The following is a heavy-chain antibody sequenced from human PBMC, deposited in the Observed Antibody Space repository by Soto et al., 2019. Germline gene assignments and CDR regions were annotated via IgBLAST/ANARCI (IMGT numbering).Heavy chain of an antibody. Sequence: GGSLRLSCAASGFTFSSYAMSWVRQAPGKGLEWVSAISGSGGSTYYADSVKGRFTISRDNSKNTLYLQMNSLRAEDTAVYYCARVTGVVFAFDIWGQGTMVTVSS. J-gene: IGHJ3*02. CDR3: ARVTGVVFAFDI. CDR2: ISGSGGST. CDR1: GFTFSSYA. D-gene: IGHD3-3*01. V-gene: IGHV3-23*01.